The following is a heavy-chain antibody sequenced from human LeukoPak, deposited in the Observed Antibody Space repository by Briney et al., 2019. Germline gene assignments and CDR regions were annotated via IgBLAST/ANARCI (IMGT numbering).Heavy chain of an antibody. CDR1: GYTFTSYG. J-gene: IGHJ4*02. V-gene: IGHV1-18*01. D-gene: IGHD3-22*01. Sequence: ASVKVSCKASGYTFTSYGISWVRHAPGQGHGWMGWISAYNGNTNYAQKLQGRVTMTTDTSTSTAYMELRSLRSDDTAVYYCARDLDYTYYYDSSGYYYRENFDYWGQGTLVTVSS. CDR3: ARDLDYTYYYDSSGYYYRENFDY. CDR2: ISAYNGNT.